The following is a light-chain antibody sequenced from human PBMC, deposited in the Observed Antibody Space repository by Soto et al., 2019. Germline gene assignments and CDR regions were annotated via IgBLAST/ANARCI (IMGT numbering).Light chain of an antibody. CDR2: DVS. J-gene: IGLJ2*01. V-gene: IGLV2-14*01. CDR3: SSYTSSSPLV. CDR1: SSNVGGYNY. Sequence: QSALTQPASVSGSPVQSITISCTGTSSNVGGYNYVSWYQQHPGKAPKLMVYDVSNRPSGVSNCFSGSKSGNTASLTISGLQAEDEADYYCSSYTSSSPLVFGGGTKLTVL.